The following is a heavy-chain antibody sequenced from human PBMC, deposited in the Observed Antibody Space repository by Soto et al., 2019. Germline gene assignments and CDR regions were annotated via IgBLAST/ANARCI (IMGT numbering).Heavy chain of an antibody. Sequence: WGSLRLSCAASGFTFSSYAMHWVRQAPGKGLEWVAVISYDGSNKYYADSVKGRFTISRDNSKNTLYLQMNSLRAEDTAVYYCARDFYDSSPLYFDYWGQGTLVTVSS. CDR3: ARDFYDSSPLYFDY. CDR2: ISYDGSNK. CDR1: GFTFSSYA. V-gene: IGHV3-30-3*01. D-gene: IGHD3-22*01. J-gene: IGHJ4*02.